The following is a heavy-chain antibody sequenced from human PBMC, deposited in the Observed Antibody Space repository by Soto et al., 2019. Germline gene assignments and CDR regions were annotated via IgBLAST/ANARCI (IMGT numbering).Heavy chain of an antibody. V-gene: IGHV3-7*01. D-gene: IGHD2-8*01. J-gene: IGHJ4*02. Sequence: GGSLRLSCAASGFTFSSYWMSWVRQAPGKGLEWVANIKQDGSGKYYVDSVKGRFTISRDNAKNSLYLQMNSLRAEDTAVYYCAGDETIYCTNGVCYSGLAAHWGQGTLVTVSS. CDR1: GFTFSSYW. CDR2: IKQDGSGK. CDR3: AGDETIYCTNGVCYSGLAAH.